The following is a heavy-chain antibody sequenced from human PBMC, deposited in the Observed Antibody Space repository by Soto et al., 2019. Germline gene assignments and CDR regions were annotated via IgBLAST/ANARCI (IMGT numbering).Heavy chain of an antibody. J-gene: IGHJ4*02. D-gene: IGHD2-8*01. Sequence: QAGGSLRLSCAASGFTFSSYGMHWVRQAPGKGLEWVAVISYDGSNKYYAHSVKGRFTISRDNSKNTLYLQMNSLRAEDTAVYYCAKDTRGCLHNNPYFDYWGQGTLVTVSS. CDR2: ISYDGSNK. CDR3: AKDTRGCLHNNPYFDY. CDR1: GFTFSSYG. V-gene: IGHV3-30*18.